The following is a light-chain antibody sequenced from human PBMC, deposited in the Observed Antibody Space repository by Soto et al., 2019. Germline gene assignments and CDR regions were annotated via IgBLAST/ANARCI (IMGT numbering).Light chain of an antibody. V-gene: IGKV1D-12*01. CDR3: QQANSLPLT. CDR1: QGIINW. CDR2: TTS. J-gene: IGKJ4*01. Sequence: DIQMTQSPSSVSASVGDRVTITCRASQGIINWLARYQQKPGTAPKLLIYTTSSLQSGVPSRFSGSGSGTDFTLTISSLQPEDFATYYCQQANSLPLTFGGGTKVEIK.